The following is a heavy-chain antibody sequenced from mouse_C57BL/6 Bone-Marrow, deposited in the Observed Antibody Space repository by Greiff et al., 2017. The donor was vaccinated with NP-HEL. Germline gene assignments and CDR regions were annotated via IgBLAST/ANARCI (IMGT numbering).Heavy chain of an antibody. Sequence: DVKLVESGGGLVQPGGSLKLSCAASGFTFSDYYMYWVRQTPEKRLEWVAYISNGGGSTYYPDTVKGRFTISRDNAKNTLYLQMSRLKSEDTAMYYCARHFYYYGSSAWFAYWGQGTLVTVSA. CDR2: ISNGGGST. V-gene: IGHV5-12*01. CDR1: GFTFSDYY. J-gene: IGHJ3*01. CDR3: ARHFYYYGSSAWFAY. D-gene: IGHD1-1*01.